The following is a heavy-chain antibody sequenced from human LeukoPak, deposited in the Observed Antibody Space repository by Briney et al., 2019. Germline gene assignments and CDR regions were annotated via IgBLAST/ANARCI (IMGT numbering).Heavy chain of an antibody. D-gene: IGHD3-22*01. CDR1: AFTVSGNY. J-gene: IGHJ4*02. V-gene: IGHV3-66*01. CDR3: AGDSSGYYGAPDY. Sequence: GGSLRLSCAASAFTVSGNYMSWVRQAPGKGLEWVSVIYSGGSTYYADSVKGRFTISRDKSKNTLYLQMNSLRAEDTAVYYCAGDSSGYYGAPDYWGQGTLVTVSS. CDR2: IYSGGST.